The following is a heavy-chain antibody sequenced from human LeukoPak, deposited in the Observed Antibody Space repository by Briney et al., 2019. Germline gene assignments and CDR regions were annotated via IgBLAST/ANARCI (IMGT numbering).Heavy chain of an antibody. CDR3: ARDGRGPNYFQH. CDR2: IYYSGST. Sequence: SETLSLTCTVSGGSISSYYWSWIRQPPGKGLEWIGYIYYSGSTNYNPSLKSRVTISVDTSKNQFSLKLSSVTAADTAVYYCARDGRGPNYFQHWGQGTLVTVSS. V-gene: IGHV4-59*01. J-gene: IGHJ1*01. CDR1: GGSISSYY.